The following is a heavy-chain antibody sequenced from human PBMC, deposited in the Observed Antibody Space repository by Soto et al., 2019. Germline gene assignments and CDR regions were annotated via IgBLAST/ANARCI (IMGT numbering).Heavy chain of an antibody. Sequence: QVQLVESGGGVVQPGRSLRLSCAASGSTFSSYNIHWVRQAPGKGPEWVAHISPDGNNEYWADSVKGRFTISRDKAKNTVYLQMNSLRTEDTAVYYCARGPSHGAFDIWGQGTMVTVSS. J-gene: IGHJ3*02. V-gene: IGHV3-30-3*01. CDR2: ISPDGNNE. CDR3: ARGPSHGAFDI. CDR1: GSTFSSYN.